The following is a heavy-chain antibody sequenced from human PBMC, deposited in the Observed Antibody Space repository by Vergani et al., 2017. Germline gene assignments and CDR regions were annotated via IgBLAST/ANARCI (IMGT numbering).Heavy chain of an antibody. D-gene: IGHD3-3*01. V-gene: IGHV3-66*02. CDR3: AKTFFGVVISSEYFQH. Sequence: VQLVESGGGVVQPGRSLRLSCAASGFTFSSNYMSWVRQAPGKGLEWVSVIYSGGSTYYADSVKGRFTISRDNSKNTLYLQMNSLIAEDTAVYYCAKTFFGVVISSEYFQHWGQGTLVTVSS. CDR2: IYSGGST. J-gene: IGHJ1*01. CDR1: GFTFSSNY.